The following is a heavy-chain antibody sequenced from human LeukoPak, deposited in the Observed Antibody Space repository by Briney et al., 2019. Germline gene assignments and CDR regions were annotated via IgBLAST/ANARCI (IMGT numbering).Heavy chain of an antibody. Sequence: PSETLSLTCTVSGGSISSYYWSWIRQPPGKGLEWIGCIYYSGSTNYNPSLKSRVTISVDTSKNQFSLKLSSVTAADTAVYYCARYDYGDSRGLDYWGQGTLATVSS. D-gene: IGHD4-17*01. J-gene: IGHJ4*02. V-gene: IGHV4-59*08. CDR2: IYYSGST. CDR3: ARYDYGDSRGLDY. CDR1: GGSISSYY.